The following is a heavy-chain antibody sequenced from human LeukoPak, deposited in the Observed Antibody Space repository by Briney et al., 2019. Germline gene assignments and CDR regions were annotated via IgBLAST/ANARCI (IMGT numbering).Heavy chain of an antibody. CDR3: ASHIVAVPAATSFGAFDI. CDR2: INPSGGST. D-gene: IGHD2-2*01. V-gene: IGHV1-46*01. CDR1: GYTFTSYY. J-gene: IGHJ3*02. Sequence: ASVKVSCKASGYTFTSYYMHWVRQAPGQGLEWMGIINPSGGSTSYAQKFQGRVTMTRDTSTSTVYMELSSLRSEDTAVYYCASHIVAVPAATSFGAFDIWGQGTMVTVSS.